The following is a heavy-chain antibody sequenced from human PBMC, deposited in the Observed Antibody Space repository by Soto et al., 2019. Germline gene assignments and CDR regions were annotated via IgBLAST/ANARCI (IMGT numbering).Heavy chain of an antibody. CDR3: ARAQTPTGSDS. J-gene: IGHJ4*02. V-gene: IGHV1-18*01. D-gene: IGHD4-4*01. CDR1: GYTFTNYG. CDR2: MNAYNGNT. Sequence: QVQLMQSGAEVKKPGASVKVSCKASGYTFTNYGISWVRQAPGQGLEWRGWMNAYNGNTNYAQKVQGRVTMTTDTSTNPAYMELKSLRSDDTAVSFRARAQTPTGSDSWGQGTLVTVSS.